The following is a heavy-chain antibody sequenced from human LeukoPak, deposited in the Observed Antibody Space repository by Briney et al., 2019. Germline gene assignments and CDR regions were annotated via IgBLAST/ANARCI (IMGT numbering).Heavy chain of an antibody. CDR2: ISGSGGST. J-gene: IGHJ4*02. D-gene: IGHD6-6*01. Sequence: PGGSLRLSCAASGFTFSSYAMSWVRQAPGKGLEWVSAISGSGGSTYYADSVKGRFTISRDNSKNTLFLQMNSLTADDTAVYYCARDRGTSSSAGYFVDSWGQGTLVTVSS. CDR3: ARDRGTSSSAGYFVDS. V-gene: IGHV3-23*01. CDR1: GFTFSSYA.